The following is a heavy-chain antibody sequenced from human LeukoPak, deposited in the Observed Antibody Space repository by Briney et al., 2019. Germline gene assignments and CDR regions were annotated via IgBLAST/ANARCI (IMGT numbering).Heavy chain of an antibody. V-gene: IGHV5-51*01. Sequence: GESLKISCKGSGYSFASYWTGWVRQMPGKGLEWMGITYPDDSDTRYSPSFQGQVTISADKSISTAYVHWSTLKASDTAMYYCARHGPSCCDGSGYYRTPGSGYFDYWGQGTLVTVSS. CDR2: TYPDDSDT. CDR1: GYSFASYW. J-gene: IGHJ4*02. D-gene: IGHD3-22*01. CDR3: ARHGPSCCDGSGYYRTPGSGYFDY.